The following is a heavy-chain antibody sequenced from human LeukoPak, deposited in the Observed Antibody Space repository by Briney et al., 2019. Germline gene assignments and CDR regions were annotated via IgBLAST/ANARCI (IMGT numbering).Heavy chain of an antibody. CDR2: IKQDGSEK. V-gene: IGHV3-7*03. Sequence: GGSLRLSCAASGFTFSSYWMSWVRQAPGKGLEWVANIKQDGSEKYYVDSVKGRFTISRDNAKNSLYLQMNSLRAEDTAVYYCARYGGTVTDRMIYYYGMDVWGQGTTVTVSS. CDR1: GFTFSSYW. CDR3: ARYGGTVTDRMIYYYGMDV. J-gene: IGHJ6*02. D-gene: IGHD4-11*01.